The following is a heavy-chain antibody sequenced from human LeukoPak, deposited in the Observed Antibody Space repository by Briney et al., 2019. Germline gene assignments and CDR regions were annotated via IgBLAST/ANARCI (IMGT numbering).Heavy chain of an antibody. CDR2: INSDGSST. Sequence: LSGGSLRLSCAASGFTFSSYWMHWVRQAPGKGLVWVSRINSDGSSTSYADSVKGRFTISRDNAKNTLYLQMNSLRAEDTAVYYCARGFVAAAGGSAFDIWGQGTMVTVSS. D-gene: IGHD6-13*01. J-gene: IGHJ3*02. V-gene: IGHV3-74*01. CDR3: ARGFVAAAGGSAFDI. CDR1: GFTFSSYW.